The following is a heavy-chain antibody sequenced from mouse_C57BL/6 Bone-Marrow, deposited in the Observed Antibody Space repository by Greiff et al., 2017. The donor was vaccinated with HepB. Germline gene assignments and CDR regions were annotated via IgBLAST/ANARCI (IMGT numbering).Heavy chain of an antibody. D-gene: IGHD2-10*01. CDR3: ARAGPSYGNYLYYYAMDY. CDR1: GYSFTDYN. V-gene: IGHV1-39*01. CDR2: INPNYGTT. Sequence: EVKLVESGPELVKPGASVKISCKASGYSFTDYNMNWVKQSNGKSLEWIGVINPNYGTTSYNQKFKGKATLTVDQSSSTAYMQLNSLTSEDSAVYYCARAGPSYGNYLYYYAMDYWGQGTSVTVSS. J-gene: IGHJ4*01.